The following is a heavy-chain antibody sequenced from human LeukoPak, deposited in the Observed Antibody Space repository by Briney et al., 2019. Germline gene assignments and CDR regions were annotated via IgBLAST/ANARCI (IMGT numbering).Heavy chain of an antibody. CDR2: INTSGST. D-gene: IGHD6-19*01. CDR3: ARHPRGWDAFDI. Sequence: SETLSLTCTVSGGSISSYYWNWIRQPAGKGLEWIGLINTSGSTNYNPSLKSRVTMSVDTSKNLFSLKLSSVTAADTAVYYCARHPRGWDAFDIWGQGTMVTVSS. J-gene: IGHJ3*02. V-gene: IGHV4-4*07. CDR1: GGSISSYY.